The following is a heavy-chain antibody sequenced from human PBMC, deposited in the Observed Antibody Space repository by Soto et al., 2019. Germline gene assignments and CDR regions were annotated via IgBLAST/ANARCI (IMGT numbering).Heavy chain of an antibody. CDR2: IRSKANNYAT. D-gene: IGHD3-3*01. CDR3: SRQASDFWSGKPQYYMDV. V-gene: IGHV3-73*01. CDR1: GFTFSGSA. Sequence: EVQLVESGGGLVQPGGSLKLSCAASGFTFSGSAMHWVRQASGKGLKWVGRIRSKANNYATAYGASVKGRFTISRDDSKNTAYLQMNSLKTEDTAVYYCSRQASDFWSGKPQYYMDVWGKGTTVTVSS. J-gene: IGHJ6*03.